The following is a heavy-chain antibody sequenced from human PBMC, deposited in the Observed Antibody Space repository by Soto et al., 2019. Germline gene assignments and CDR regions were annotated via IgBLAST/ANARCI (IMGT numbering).Heavy chain of an antibody. V-gene: IGHV4-61*01. J-gene: IGHJ4*02. CDR3: ARVPLRYSSSHNFDS. D-gene: IGHD6-19*01. CDR1: GASVSSGSFY. Sequence: SETLSLTCSVSGASVSSGSFYWSWIRQPPGKGLEWIGFIYNNETFNYNPSLKSRVTLSVDTSNHQFPLKLSSVTTADTAGYYCARVPLRYSSSHNFDSWGQGALVTVSS. CDR2: IYNNETF.